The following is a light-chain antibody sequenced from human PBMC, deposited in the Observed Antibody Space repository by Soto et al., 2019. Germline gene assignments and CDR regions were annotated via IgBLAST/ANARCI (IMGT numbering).Light chain of an antibody. Sequence: QSALTQPPSASGSPGQSVTISCTGTSSDVGGYNFVSWYQHHPGKAPKLIIYEVNKRPSGVPNRFSGSKSGNTASLTVSGLQAVDEAYYYCNSYAGSNIYVFGTGTKLTVL. J-gene: IGLJ1*01. CDR1: SSDVGGYNF. CDR3: NSYAGSNIYV. V-gene: IGLV2-8*01. CDR2: EVN.